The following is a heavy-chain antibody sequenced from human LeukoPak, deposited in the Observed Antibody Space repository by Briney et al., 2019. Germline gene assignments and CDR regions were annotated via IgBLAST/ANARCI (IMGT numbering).Heavy chain of an antibody. J-gene: IGHJ2*01. D-gene: IGHD3-10*01. V-gene: IGHV3-53*01. CDR2: IYSGGST. Sequence: GGSLRLSCAASGFTVSSNYMSWVRQAPGKGLEWVSVIYSGGSTYYADSVKGRFTISRDNSKNTLYLQMNSLRAEDTAAYYCAREIRDWYFDLWGRGTLVTVSS. CDR1: GFTVSSNY. CDR3: AREIRDWYFDL.